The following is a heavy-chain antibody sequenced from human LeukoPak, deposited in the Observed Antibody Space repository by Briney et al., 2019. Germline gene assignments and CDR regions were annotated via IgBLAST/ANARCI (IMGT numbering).Heavy chain of an antibody. J-gene: IGHJ4*02. CDR3: ARVGGWEPKLHGVTFDY. D-gene: IGHD1-26*01. CDR2: IYYTGST. V-gene: IGHV4-59*01. CDR1: GVSISSYY. Sequence: SETLSLTCAVSGVSISSYYWSWIRQPPGKGLEWIGYIYYTGSTNYNPSLKSRVTMSADTSKNQFSLKLSSVTAADTAVYFCARVGGWEPKLHGVTFDYLGQGTLVTVSS.